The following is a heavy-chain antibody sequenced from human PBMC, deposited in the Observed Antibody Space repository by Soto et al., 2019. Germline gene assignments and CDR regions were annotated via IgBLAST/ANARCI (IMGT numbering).Heavy chain of an antibody. CDR3: ARGPDYINWFDP. Sequence: QLQLQESGSGLVKPSQTLSLTCAVSGGSISSGGYSWSWIRQPPGKGLEWIGYISHSGSPYYNPSLKSRVTISVDMSKNQFCLKLSSVTAADTAVYYCARGPDYINWFDPWGQGTLVTVSS. J-gene: IGHJ5*02. D-gene: IGHD4-4*01. V-gene: IGHV4-30-2*01. CDR1: GGSISSGGYS. CDR2: ISHSGSP.